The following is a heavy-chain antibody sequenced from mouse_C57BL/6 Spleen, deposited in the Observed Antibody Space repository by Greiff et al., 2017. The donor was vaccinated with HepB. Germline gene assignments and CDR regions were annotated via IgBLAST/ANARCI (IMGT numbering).Heavy chain of an antibody. Sequence: VQLQQSGAELARPGASVKLSCKASGYTFTSYGISWVKQRTGQGLEWIGEIHPRSGSTYYNEKFKGKATLTADKSSSTAYMELRSLTSEDSAVYFCARDDSAIATGKAAWFAYWGQGTLVTVAA. CDR3: ARDDSAIATGKAAWFAY. V-gene: IGHV1-81*01. CDR1: GYTFTSYG. D-gene: IGHD1-2*01. CDR2: IHPRSGST. J-gene: IGHJ3*01.